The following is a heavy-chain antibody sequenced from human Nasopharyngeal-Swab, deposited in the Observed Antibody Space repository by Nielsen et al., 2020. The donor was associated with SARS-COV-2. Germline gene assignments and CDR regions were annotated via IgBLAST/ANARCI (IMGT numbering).Heavy chain of an antibody. CDR1: GFTFSGYW. CDR3: ARGRPLGGYYFGYFDY. J-gene: IGHJ4*02. Sequence: GGSLRLSCAASGFTFSGYWMSWVRQVPGKGLEWVANIKQDASEMYYVDSVKGRFTISRDNAKNSVYLQMNSLRAEDTAVYFCARGRPLGGYYFGYFDYWGQGTLVTVSS. CDR2: IKQDASEM. V-gene: IGHV3-7*01. D-gene: IGHD3-3*01.